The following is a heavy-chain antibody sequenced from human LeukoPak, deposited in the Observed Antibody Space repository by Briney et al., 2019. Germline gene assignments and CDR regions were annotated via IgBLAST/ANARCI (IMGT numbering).Heavy chain of an antibody. CDR3: ARLYGDRYFDL. D-gene: IGHD4-17*01. Sequence: SETLSLTCTVSGGSISSSTYYWGWIRQPPGKGLEWIGSIYYSGSTYYNPSLKRRVTISVDTSKNQFSLKLSSVTAADTAVYYCARLYGDRYFDLWGRGTLVTVSS. CDR1: GGSISSSTYY. CDR2: IYYSGST. V-gene: IGHV4-39*01. J-gene: IGHJ2*01.